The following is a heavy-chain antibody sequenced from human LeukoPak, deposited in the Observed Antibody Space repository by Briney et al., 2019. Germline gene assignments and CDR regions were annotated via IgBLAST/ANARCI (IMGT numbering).Heavy chain of an antibody. CDR3: AGSFWDSSGYYYDY. D-gene: IGHD3-22*01. V-gene: IGHV4-59*11. CDR1: GGSISSHY. CDR2: IYYSGST. Sequence: SETLSLTCTVSGGSISSHYWSWIRQPPGKGLEWIGYIYYSGSTNYNPSLKSRVTISVDTSKNQSSLKLSSVTAADTAVYYCAGSFWDSSGYYYDYWGQGTLVTVSS. J-gene: IGHJ4*02.